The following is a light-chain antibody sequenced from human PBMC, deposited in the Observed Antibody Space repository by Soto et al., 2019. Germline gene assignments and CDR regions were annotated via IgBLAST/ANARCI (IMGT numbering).Light chain of an antibody. V-gene: IGLV2-8*01. CDR1: SSDVGGYNF. Sequence: QSALTQPPSASGSPGQSVTTSCTGTSSDVGGYNFVSWYQQHPGKAPKLMIYEVSERPSGVPDRFSGSKSGNTASLTVSGLQAEDEADYYCSSYAGSNIVVFGGGTKLTFL. CDR3: SSYAGSNIVV. J-gene: IGLJ2*01. CDR2: EVS.